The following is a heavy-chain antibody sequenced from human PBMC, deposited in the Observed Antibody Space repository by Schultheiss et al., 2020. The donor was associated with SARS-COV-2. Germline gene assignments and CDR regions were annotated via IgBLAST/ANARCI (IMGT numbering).Heavy chain of an antibody. D-gene: IGHD5-12*01. CDR3: ARAMVAMDEFPLLDY. CDR1: GYTFTGYY. Sequence: ASVKVSCKASGYTFTGYYMHWVRQAPGQGLEWMGWINPNSGGTNYAQKFQGRVTMTRDTSISTAYMELSSLRSEDTAVYYCARAMVAMDEFPLLDYWGQGTLVTVSS. V-gene: IGHV1-2*02. J-gene: IGHJ4*02. CDR2: INPNSGGT.